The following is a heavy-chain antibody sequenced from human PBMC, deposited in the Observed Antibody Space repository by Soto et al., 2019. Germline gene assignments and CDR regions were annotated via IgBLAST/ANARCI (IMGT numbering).Heavy chain of an antibody. Sequence: QPGGSLRLSCAASGFTFRIYSMHWVRQSPGKGLEWVAVMWYDGTNKYYGESVKGRFTISRDNSENTLYLQMNSLRVEDTAVYYCARDATFGTKGGSFDIWGHGTLVTVS. CDR1: GFTFRIYS. V-gene: IGHV3-33*01. CDR3: ARDATFGTKGGSFDI. J-gene: IGHJ3*02. D-gene: IGHD3-16*01. CDR2: MWYDGTNK.